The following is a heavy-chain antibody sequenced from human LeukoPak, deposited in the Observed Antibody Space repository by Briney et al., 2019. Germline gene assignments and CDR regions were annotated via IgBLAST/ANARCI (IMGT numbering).Heavy chain of an antibody. V-gene: IGHV3-48*01. CDR3: ARGRMTTVVNWFDP. Sequence: PGGSLRLSCAASGFTFSSCSMNWVRQAPGKGLEWVSYISSSSSTIYYADSVKGRFTISRDNAKNSLYLQMNSLRAEDTAVYYCARGRMTTVVNWFDPWGQGTLVTVSS. D-gene: IGHD4-23*01. CDR1: GFTFSSCS. J-gene: IGHJ5*02. CDR2: ISSSSSTI.